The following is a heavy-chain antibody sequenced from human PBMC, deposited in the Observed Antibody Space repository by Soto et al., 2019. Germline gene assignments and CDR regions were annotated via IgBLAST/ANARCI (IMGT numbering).Heavy chain of an antibody. CDR1: GFTFSDYY. Sequence: GGSLRLSCAASGFTFSDYYMSWIRQAPGKGLEWVSYISSSSSYTNYADSVKGRFTISRDNAKNSLYLQMNSLRAEDTAVYYCAREEYSSSFFDYWGQGTLVTVSS. D-gene: IGHD6-6*01. V-gene: IGHV3-11*06. CDR3: AREEYSSSFFDY. J-gene: IGHJ4*02. CDR2: ISSSSSYT.